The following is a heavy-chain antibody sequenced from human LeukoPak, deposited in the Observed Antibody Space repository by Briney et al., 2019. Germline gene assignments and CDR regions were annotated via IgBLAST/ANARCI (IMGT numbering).Heavy chain of an antibody. J-gene: IGHJ3*02. V-gene: IGHV1-2*02. CDR1: GYTFTGYY. CDR2: INPNSGGT. Sequence: ASVKVSCKASGYTFTGYYMHWVRQAPGQGLEWMGWINPNSGGTNYAQKFQGRVTMTRDTSISTAYMELSRLRFDDTAVYYCARGVRWFGEFDAFDIWGQGTMVTVSS. CDR3: ARGVRWFGEFDAFDI. D-gene: IGHD3-10*01.